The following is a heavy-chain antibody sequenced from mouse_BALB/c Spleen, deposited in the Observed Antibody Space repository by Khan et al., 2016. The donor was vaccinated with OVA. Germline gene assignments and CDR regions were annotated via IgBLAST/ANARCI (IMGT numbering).Heavy chain of an antibody. V-gene: IGHV2-2*02. CDR2: IWSVGST. J-gene: IGHJ3*01. CDR1: GFSLTSYG. Sequence: QVQLQQSGPGLVQPSQSLSITCTVSGFSLTSYGVHWVRQSPGKGLEWLGVIWSVGSTDYNAAFIYKLNISKDNSKSQAFFKMNRLQANDTAIYYCARNYDYDEGLAYWGQGTLVTVSA. CDR3: ARNYDYDEGLAY. D-gene: IGHD2-4*01.